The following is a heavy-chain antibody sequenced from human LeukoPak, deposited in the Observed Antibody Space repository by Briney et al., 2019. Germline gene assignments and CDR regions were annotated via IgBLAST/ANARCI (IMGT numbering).Heavy chain of an antibody. CDR1: GGSISSGSYY. J-gene: IGHJ5*02. CDR3: ARGVDTAPTPNWFDP. Sequence: NPSQTLSLTCTVSGGSISSGSYYWSWIRQPAGKGLEWIGRIYTGGSTNYNPSLKSRVTISVDTSKNQFSLKLSSVTAADTAVYYCARGVDTAPTPNWFDPWGQGTLVTVSS. CDR2: IYTGGST. V-gene: IGHV4-61*02. D-gene: IGHD5-18*01.